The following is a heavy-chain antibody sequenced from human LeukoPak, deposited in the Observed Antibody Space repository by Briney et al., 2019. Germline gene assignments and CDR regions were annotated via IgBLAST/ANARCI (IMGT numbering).Heavy chain of an antibody. D-gene: IGHD3-10*01. CDR2: IYHSGST. CDR1: GGSISSSSYY. J-gene: IGHJ4*02. Sequence: SETLSLTCTVSGGSISSSSYYWGWIRQPPGKGLEWIGEIYHSGSTNYNPSLKSRVTISVDKSKNQFSLKLSSVTAADTAVYYCARAFGELSIPFDYWGQGTLVTVSS. CDR3: ARAFGELSIPFDY. V-gene: IGHV4-39*07.